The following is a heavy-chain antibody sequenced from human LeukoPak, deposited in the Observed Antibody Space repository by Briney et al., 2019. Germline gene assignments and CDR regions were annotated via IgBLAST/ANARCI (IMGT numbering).Heavy chain of an antibody. Sequence: GGSLRLSCAASGLTFSSYSMNWVRQAPGKGLEWVSSISSSSSYIYYADSVKGRFTISRDNAKNSLYLQMNSLRAEDTAVYYCARGSGPRDGYCSGGSCYRHRRLFDYWGQGTLVTVSS. J-gene: IGHJ4*02. D-gene: IGHD2-15*01. CDR1: GLTFSSYS. CDR2: ISSSSSYI. V-gene: IGHV3-21*01. CDR3: ARGSGPRDGYCSGGSCYRHRRLFDY.